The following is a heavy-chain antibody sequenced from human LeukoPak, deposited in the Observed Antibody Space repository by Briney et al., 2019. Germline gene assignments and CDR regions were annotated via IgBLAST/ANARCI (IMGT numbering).Heavy chain of an antibody. CDR1: SGSINSYY. D-gene: IGHD4-23*01. Sequence: PSETLSLTCTVSSGSINSYYWSWIRQPAGEGLEWIGRIYSSGSTLYNPSLKSRVTMSVDSSKKQFSLNLSSVTAADTAVYYCARGRNGDGGTYFSYWGQGILVTVSS. V-gene: IGHV4-4*07. CDR3: ARGRNGDGGTYFSY. CDR2: IYSSGST. J-gene: IGHJ4*02.